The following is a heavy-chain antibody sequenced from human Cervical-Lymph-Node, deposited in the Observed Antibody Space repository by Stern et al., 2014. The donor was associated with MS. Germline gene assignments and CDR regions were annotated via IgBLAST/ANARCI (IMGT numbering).Heavy chain of an antibody. V-gene: IGHV3-33*01. J-gene: IGHJ4*02. CDR2: IWSDGGNP. CDR3: ARGRNVGVNYYFDY. D-gene: IGHD3-16*01. Sequence: QVQLVESGGGVVQPGTSLRLSCVASGFTFSGYGMHWVRQAPGQGLEWVAFIWSDGGNPSYADSVQGRFTIARDNLQNTLHLHMNNVTAADTARYYCARGRNVGVNYYFDYWGQGSLVTVSS. CDR1: GFTFSGYG.